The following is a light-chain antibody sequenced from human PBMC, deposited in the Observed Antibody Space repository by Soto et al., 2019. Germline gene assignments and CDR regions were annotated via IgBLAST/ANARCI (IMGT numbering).Light chain of an antibody. CDR3: QQYYNTPLT. J-gene: IGKJ4*01. CDR2: WAS. Sequence: DIVMTQSPDSLAVSLGERATINCKSSQSILHSANNENFLAWYQQKAGQPPKLLLYWASTRESGIPDRFSGSGSGTDFTLTISSLQAEDVAGYYCQQYYNTPLTFGGGTKVELK. CDR1: QSILHSANNENF. V-gene: IGKV4-1*01.